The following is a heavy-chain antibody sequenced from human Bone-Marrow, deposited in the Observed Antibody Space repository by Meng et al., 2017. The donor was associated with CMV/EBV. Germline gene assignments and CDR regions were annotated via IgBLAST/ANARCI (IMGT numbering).Heavy chain of an antibody. CDR1: GFTFSTYG. V-gene: IGHV3-30*02. D-gene: IGHD6-19*01. Sequence: GESLKISCAASGFTFSTYGMHWVRQAPGQGLEWVAFIRYDGSNKYYADSVKGRFTISRDNSKNTLYLQMNSLRPEDKAVYYCVKDGSVWSGDCCGQGTLITVSS. CDR3: VKDGSVWSGDC. J-gene: IGHJ4*02. CDR2: IRYDGSNK.